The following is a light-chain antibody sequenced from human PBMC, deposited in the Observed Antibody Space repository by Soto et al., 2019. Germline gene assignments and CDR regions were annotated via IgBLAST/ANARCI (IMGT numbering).Light chain of an antibody. CDR3: HQYNNWPET. CDR2: RAS. V-gene: IGKV3-15*01. J-gene: IGKJ1*01. CDR1: QSVAGN. Sequence: EIVMTQSPATLSVSPGERVTLSCRASQSVAGNLAWYQRKPGQAPRLLIHRASSRATGVPDRFSGSGAGTGFTLTISSLQSEDFAVYYCHQYNNWPETFGQGPKVEIK.